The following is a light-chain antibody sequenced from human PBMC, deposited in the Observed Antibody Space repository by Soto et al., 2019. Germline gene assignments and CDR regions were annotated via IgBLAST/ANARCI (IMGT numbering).Light chain of an antibody. CDR3: QQLNYYPLT. V-gene: IGKV1-9*01. CDR1: QGINNH. Sequence: DIQVTQSPSFLSASVGDRITITCRASQGINNHLAWYQRKPGRAPKLLIYAAFTLQRGFPSRFSGSGTGAEFTLTISSLQPDDFASYYCQQLNYYPLTFGGGTKVEI. J-gene: IGKJ4*01. CDR2: AAF.